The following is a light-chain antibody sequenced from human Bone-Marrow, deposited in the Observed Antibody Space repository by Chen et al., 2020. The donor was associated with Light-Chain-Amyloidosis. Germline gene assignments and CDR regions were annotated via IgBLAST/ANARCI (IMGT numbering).Light chain of an antibody. Sequence: IVLTQSPDTLSLSPGERATLSCRASQTVSSIYIAWYQQKPGQPPRLLIYGASSRATGIPDRFSGSGSGTDFTLTISRLEPEDFAVYYCQQYGSSPLYTFGQGTKLEIK. CDR2: GAS. CDR1: QTVSSIY. J-gene: IGKJ2*01. CDR3: QQYGSSPLYT. V-gene: IGKV3-20*01.